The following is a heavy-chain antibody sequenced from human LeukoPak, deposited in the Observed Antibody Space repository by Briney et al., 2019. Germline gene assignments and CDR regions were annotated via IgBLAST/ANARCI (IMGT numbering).Heavy chain of an antibody. V-gene: IGHV3-23*01. J-gene: IGHJ4*02. D-gene: IGHD2-2*01. CDR2: ISGGGDRT. CDR3: AKDRYIEYCSSTSCLGPFDY. CDR1: GFTFSSYA. Sequence: GGSLRLSRAASGFTFSSYAMNWVRQAPGKGLEWVSAISGGGDRTYYADSVKGRFTISRDNWKNTLFLQMNSLRAEDTAVYYCAKDRYIEYCSSTSCLGPFDYWGQGTLVTVSS.